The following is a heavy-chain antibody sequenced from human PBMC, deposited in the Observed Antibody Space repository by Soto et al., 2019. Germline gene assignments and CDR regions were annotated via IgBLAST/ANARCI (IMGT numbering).Heavy chain of an antibody. V-gene: IGHV3-33*01. CDR2: ILNDASGH. CDR3: TTRDIGPGIAAAGTDFDY. Sequence: GGSLRLSCVASGFTFSRHGMHWVRQTPGKGLEWLAVILNDASGHCSADSVKGRFTISRDDSKNTLYLQMNSLKTEDTAFYYCTTRDIGPGIAAAGTDFDYWGQGTLVTVSS. J-gene: IGHJ4*02. D-gene: IGHD6-13*01. CDR1: GFTFSRHG.